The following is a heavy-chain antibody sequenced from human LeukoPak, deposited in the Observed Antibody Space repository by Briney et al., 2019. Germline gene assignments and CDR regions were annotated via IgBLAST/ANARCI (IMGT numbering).Heavy chain of an antibody. Sequence: PSQTLSLTCTVSGGSISSGSYYWSWIRQPAGKGLEWIGRIYTSGSTNYNPSLKSRVTISVDTSKNQFSLKLSSVTAADTAVYYCARDPIGYCSGGSCYDWGQGTLVTVSS. D-gene: IGHD2-15*01. V-gene: IGHV4-61*02. CDR3: ARDPIGYCSGGSCYD. CDR2: IYTSGST. CDR1: GGSISSGSYY. J-gene: IGHJ4*02.